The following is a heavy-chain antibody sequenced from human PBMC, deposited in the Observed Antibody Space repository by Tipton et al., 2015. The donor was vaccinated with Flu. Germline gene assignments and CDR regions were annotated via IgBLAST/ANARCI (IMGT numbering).Heavy chain of an antibody. J-gene: IGHJ5*02. CDR1: GGSISSSSYY. V-gene: IGHV4-39*01. D-gene: IGHD2/OR15-2a*01. Sequence: GLVKPSETLPLTCTVSGGSISSSSYYWGWIRQPPGRGLEWIGNIYYTGTTHYSPSLKSRVTISKDTSKNQFSLRLISVTAADTAVYYCARFGLFYYFDAWGQGKLVSVSS. CDR3: ARFGLFYYFDA. CDR2: IYYTGTT.